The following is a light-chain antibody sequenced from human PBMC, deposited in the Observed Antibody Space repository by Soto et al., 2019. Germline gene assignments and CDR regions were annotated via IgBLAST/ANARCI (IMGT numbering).Light chain of an antibody. Sequence: SYELTQRPSVSVAPGKTASITCGGNNIGSKTVHWYQQKPGQAPVLVMYYDSDRPSGIPERFSGSKSGNTATLTISRVEAGDEADCYCQVWDSSSDHRGVFGTGTKLTVL. CDR1: NIGSKT. CDR3: QVWDSSSDHRGV. V-gene: IGLV3-21*04. J-gene: IGLJ1*01. CDR2: YDS.